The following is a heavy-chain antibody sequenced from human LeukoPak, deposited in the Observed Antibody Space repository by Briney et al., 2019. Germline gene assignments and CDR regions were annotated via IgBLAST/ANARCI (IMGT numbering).Heavy chain of an antibody. V-gene: IGHV3-48*04. CDR2: IGIDSGNT. J-gene: IGHJ4*02. Sequence: PGGSLRLSCTASGFPFNEYSMNWVRQAPGKGLVWIAYIGIDSGNTWYADSVKGRFTISADSAKNSVSLQMSSLRVEDTAVYYCARDHNYAFDNWGQGTLVSVSS. CDR1: GFPFNEYS. CDR3: ARDHNYAFDN. D-gene: IGHD1-1*01.